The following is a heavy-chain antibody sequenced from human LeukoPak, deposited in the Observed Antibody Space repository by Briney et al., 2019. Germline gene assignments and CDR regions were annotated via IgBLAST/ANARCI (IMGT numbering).Heavy chain of an antibody. J-gene: IGHJ4*02. CDR3: ARQSSIWNDGTNTDFNY. CDR1: GFTFSSYE. CDR2: ISSSGSTI. Sequence: PGGSLRLSCAASGFTFSSYEMNWVRQAPGKGLEWVSYISSSGSTIYYADSVKGRFTISRDNSKNSLYLQMNSLRVEDTAVYYCARQSSIWNDGTNTDFNYWGQGTLVTVSS. V-gene: IGHV3-48*03. D-gene: IGHD1-1*01.